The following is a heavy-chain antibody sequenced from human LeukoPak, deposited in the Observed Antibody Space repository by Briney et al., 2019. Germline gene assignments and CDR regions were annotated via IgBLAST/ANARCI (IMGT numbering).Heavy chain of an antibody. CDR3: ASSLKVYGSGSRIDY. CDR2: ISYDGSNK. D-gene: IGHD3-10*01. Sequence: GGSLRLSCAASGFTFSSYAMHWVRQAPGKGLEWVAVISYDGSNKYYADSVKGRFTISRDNSKNTLYLQMNSLRAEDTAVYYCASSLKVYGSGSRIDYWGQGTLVTVSS. V-gene: IGHV3-30-3*01. J-gene: IGHJ4*02. CDR1: GFTFSSYA.